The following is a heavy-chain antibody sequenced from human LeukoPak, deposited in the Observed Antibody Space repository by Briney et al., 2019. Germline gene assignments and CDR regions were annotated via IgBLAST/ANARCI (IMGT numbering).Heavy chain of an antibody. CDR3: TRRAVAGNGDY. CDR1: GFTFSGSA. CDR2: IRSKANSYAT. V-gene: IGHV3-73*01. J-gene: IGHJ4*02. D-gene: IGHD6-19*01. Sequence: GGSLRLSCAASGFTFSGSAMHWVRQASGKGLEWVGRIRSKANSYATAYAASVKGRFTISRDDSKNTAYLQMNSLKTEDTAVYYCTRRAVAGNGDYWGQGTLVTVSS.